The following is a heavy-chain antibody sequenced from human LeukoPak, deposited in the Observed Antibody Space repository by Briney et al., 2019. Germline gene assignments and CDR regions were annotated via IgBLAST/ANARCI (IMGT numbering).Heavy chain of an antibody. V-gene: IGHV3-53*05. CDR2: IYSGGNT. D-gene: IGHD6-13*01. Sequence: GGSLRLSCAASGFTVSSNCMSWVRQAPGKGLEWVSLIYSGGNTYYADSVKGRFTISRDDSKNTLYLQMNSLRAEDTALYYCAKDMSKGAAAETFDYWGQGTLVTVSS. J-gene: IGHJ4*02. CDR3: AKDMSKGAAAETFDY. CDR1: GFTVSSNC.